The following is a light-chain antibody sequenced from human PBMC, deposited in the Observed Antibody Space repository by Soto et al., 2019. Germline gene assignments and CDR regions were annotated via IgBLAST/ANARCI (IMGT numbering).Light chain of an antibody. CDR2: EVS. J-gene: IGLJ2*01. CDR1: SSDIGSYNR. CDR3: TSYTSSINVL. Sequence: QSALTQPPSVSGSPGQSVTISCTGTSSDIGSYNRVSWYQQPPGTAPKLMIYEVSNRPSGVPDRFSGSKSGNTASLTISGLQPDDEADYYCTSYTSSINVLFGGGTKLTFL. V-gene: IGLV2-18*02.